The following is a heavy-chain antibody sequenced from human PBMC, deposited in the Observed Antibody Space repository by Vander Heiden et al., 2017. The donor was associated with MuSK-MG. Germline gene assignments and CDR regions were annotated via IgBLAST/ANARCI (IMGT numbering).Heavy chain of an antibody. CDR1: GGPFISYA. CDR3: ARRGGGDGVQALDI. D-gene: IGHD2-21*02. V-gene: IGHV1-69*01. J-gene: IGHJ3*02. Sequence: QLVQCGAEVEKPGSSVQVPCNASGGPFISYALGWVRHAPGQGLEWMGVSSPILGTANYAHKVQGRVTITADESTSTAYRELRSMRPEETAVDYCARRGGGDGVQALDIWGQGTMVTVSS. CDR2: SSPILGTA.